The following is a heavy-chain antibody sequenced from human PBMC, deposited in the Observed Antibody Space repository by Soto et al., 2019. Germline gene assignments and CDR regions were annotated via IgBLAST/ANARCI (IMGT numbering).Heavy chain of an antibody. Sequence: QVQLVQSGAEVKKPGASVKVSCKASGYTFTSYDINWVRQATGQGLEWMGWMNPNSGNTGYAQKYQRRVTMTTNTSISTAYMELSSLRSEDTGVYYCASSTNDYGDRHWGQGPLVTVSS. J-gene: IGHJ4*02. V-gene: IGHV1-8*01. CDR3: ASSTNDYGDRH. CDR2: MNPNSGNT. D-gene: IGHD4-17*01. CDR1: GYTFTSYD.